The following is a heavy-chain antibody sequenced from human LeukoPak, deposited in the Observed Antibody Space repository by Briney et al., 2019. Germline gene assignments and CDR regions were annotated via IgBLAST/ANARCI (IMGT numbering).Heavy chain of an antibody. CDR2: ISYDGSNK. CDR1: GFTFSSYG. V-gene: IGHV3-30*18. J-gene: IGHJ4*02. CDR3: AKASFYSSGWSWSVGY. D-gene: IGHD6-19*01. Sequence: PGGSLRLSCAASGFTFSSYGMHWVRQAPGKGLEWVAVISYDGSNKYYADSVKGRFTISRDNSKNTLYLQMNSLRAEDTAVYYCAKASFYSSGWSWSVGYWGQGTLVTVSS.